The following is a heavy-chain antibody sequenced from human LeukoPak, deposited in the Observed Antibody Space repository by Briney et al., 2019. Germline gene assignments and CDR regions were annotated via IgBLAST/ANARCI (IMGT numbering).Heavy chain of an antibody. V-gene: IGHV4-34*01. D-gene: IGHD3-22*01. Sequence: SETLSLTCAVYGGSFSGYYWSWIRQPPGKGLEWIGEINHSGSTNYNPSLKSRVTISVDTSKNQFSLKLSSVTAADTAVYYCARAPPSKSSGNCFDYWGQGTLVTVSS. J-gene: IGHJ4*02. CDR2: INHSGST. CDR1: GGSFSGYY. CDR3: ARAPPSKSSGNCFDY.